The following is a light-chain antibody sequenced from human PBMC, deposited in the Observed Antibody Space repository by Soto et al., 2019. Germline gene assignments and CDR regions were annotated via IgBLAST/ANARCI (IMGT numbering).Light chain of an antibody. CDR3: SSYTGSNNLVV. J-gene: IGLJ2*01. V-gene: IGLV2-14*01. Sequence: QSALTQPASVSGSPGQSITISCTGTSSDGGSYNYVSWYQQHPGKAPKFMIYEVSNRPSGLSNRFSGSKSGNTASLTVSGLQAEDEADYYCSSYTGSNNLVVFGGGTKLTVL. CDR1: SSDGGSYNY. CDR2: EVS.